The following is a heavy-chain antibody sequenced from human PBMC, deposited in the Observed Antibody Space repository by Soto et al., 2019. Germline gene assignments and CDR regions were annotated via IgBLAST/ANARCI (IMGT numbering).Heavy chain of an antibody. CDR2: IDYNGVT. V-gene: IGHV4-39*01. CDR3: GKVLVGATGHTDSDS. Sequence: SETLSLTCTVSGGSIYRSGYYWGWIRQPPGRGLEWIGNIDYNGVTYSNPSLKSRVTISRDTSKNQFSLKLTSVTAADTALYYCGKVLVGATGHTDSDSWGPGTLVTVSS. J-gene: IGHJ4*02. CDR1: GGSIYRSGYY. D-gene: IGHD2-15*01.